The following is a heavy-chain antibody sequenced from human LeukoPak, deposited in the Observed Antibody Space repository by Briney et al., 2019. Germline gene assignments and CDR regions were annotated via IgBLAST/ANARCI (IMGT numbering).Heavy chain of an antibody. Sequence: GGSLRLSCAASGFTFTSYGMHWGRQAPGKGLEWVAVDWYDGDNKYYADSVKGRFTISRDNSKHTLYLQMNSLRAEDTAVYYCARGQSHFDYWGQGTLVTVSS. V-gene: IGHV3-33*01. CDR2: DWYDGDNK. J-gene: IGHJ4*02. CDR1: GFTFTSYG. D-gene: IGHD4-11*01. CDR3: ARGQSHFDY.